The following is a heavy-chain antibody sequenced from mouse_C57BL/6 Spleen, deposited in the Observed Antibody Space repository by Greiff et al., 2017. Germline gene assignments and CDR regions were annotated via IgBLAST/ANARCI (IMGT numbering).Heavy chain of an antibody. J-gene: IGHJ2*01. D-gene: IGHD2-2*01. CDR1: GYTFTSYW. Sequence: QVQLQQSGAELVMPGASVKLSCKASGYTFTSYWMHWVKQRPGQGLEWIGEIDPSDSYTNYNQKFKGKSTLTVDKSSSTADMQLSSLTSEDSAVYYCARGGYGPYYFDYWGQGTTLTVSS. V-gene: IGHV1-69*01. CDR2: IDPSDSYT. CDR3: ARGGYGPYYFDY.